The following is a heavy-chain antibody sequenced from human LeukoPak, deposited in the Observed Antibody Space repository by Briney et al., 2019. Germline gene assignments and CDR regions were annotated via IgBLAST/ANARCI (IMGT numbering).Heavy chain of an antibody. J-gene: IGHJ3*02. Sequence: GSLRLSCAASGFTVSSNYMSWVRQPPGKGLEWIGSIYHSGNTYYNPSLKSRVTISVDTSKNQFSLKLTSVTAADTAVYYCARVSLQWRDAFDIWGQGTMVTVSS. CDR3: ARVSLQWRDAFDI. V-gene: IGHV4-38-2*01. CDR1: GFTVSSNY. D-gene: IGHD6-19*01. CDR2: IYHSGNT.